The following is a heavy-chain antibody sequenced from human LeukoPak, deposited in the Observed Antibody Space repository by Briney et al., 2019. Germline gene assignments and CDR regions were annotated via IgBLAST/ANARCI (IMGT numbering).Heavy chain of an antibody. CDR2: INPYTGGT. J-gene: IGHJ4*02. V-gene: IGHV1-2*02. D-gene: IGHD1-1*01. CDR1: GYTFTDYY. CDR3: ARERGVQLERKLDH. Sequence: ASVKVSFKASGYTFTDYYMHWVRQAPGQGLEWMGWINPYTGGTNYAQKFQGRVTMPRDSSISTAYMELSSLTSDDTAVYYCARERGVQLERKLDHWGQGTQVTVSS.